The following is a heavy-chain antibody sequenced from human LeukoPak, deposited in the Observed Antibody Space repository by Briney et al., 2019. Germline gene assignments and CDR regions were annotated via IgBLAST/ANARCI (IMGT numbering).Heavy chain of an antibody. Sequence: WASVKVSCKASGYTFTSYGISWVRQAPGQGLEWMGWISVYNGNTNYAQKLQGRVTMTTDTSTSTAYMELRSLRSDDTAVYYCAREGPDYDILTGYYNPNYFDYWGQGTLVTVSS. J-gene: IGHJ4*02. CDR3: AREGPDYDILTGYYNPNYFDY. V-gene: IGHV1-18*01. D-gene: IGHD3-9*01. CDR2: ISVYNGNT. CDR1: GYTFTSYG.